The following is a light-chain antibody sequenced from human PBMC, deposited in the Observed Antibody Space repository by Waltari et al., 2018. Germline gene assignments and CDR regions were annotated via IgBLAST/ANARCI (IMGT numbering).Light chain of an antibody. CDR1: QSVKNH. V-gene: IGKV1-5*03. CDR2: KAS. Sequence: DIQMTQSPSSLSASVGDRVTITCRASQSVKNHLAWYQQAPGKAPKVLIHKASRLESGAPSGFSGSGYGTEFTLTISSLQPDDFATYYCQEYDSLPVTFGGGTKVEI. CDR3: QEYDSLPVT. J-gene: IGKJ4*01.